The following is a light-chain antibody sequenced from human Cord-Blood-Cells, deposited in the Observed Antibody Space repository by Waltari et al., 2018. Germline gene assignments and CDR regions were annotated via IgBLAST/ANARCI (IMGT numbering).Light chain of an antibody. CDR1: SSDVGGYNY. Sequence: QSALTQPASVSGSPGQSITISCTGTSSDVGGYNYVSWYQQHPGKAPKDMIYDVSKRPSGVSNRFSGSKSGNTASLTISGLQAEDEADYYCSSYTSSSTYVFGTGTKVTVL. V-gene: IGLV2-14*01. CDR2: DVS. J-gene: IGLJ1*01. CDR3: SSYTSSSTYV.